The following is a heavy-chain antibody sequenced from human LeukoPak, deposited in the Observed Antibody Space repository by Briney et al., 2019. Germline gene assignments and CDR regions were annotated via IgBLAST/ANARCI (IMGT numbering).Heavy chain of an antibody. V-gene: IGHV3-7*01. CDR2: IKQDGNDK. Sequence: PGRSLRLSCAGSGFSFSRYWMSWVRQAPGKGLEWVANIKQDGNDKYYVDSVKGRFTISRDNAKNSLYLQMNSLRAEDTAVYYCARDSSTSCFDYWGQGTLVTVSS. D-gene: IGHD2-2*01. CDR3: ARDSSTSCFDY. CDR1: GFSFSRYW. J-gene: IGHJ4*02.